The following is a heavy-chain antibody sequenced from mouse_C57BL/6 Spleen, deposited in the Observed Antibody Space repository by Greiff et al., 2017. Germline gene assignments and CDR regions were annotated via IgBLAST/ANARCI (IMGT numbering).Heavy chain of an antibody. V-gene: IGHV1-82*01. J-gene: IGHJ4*01. CDR1: GYAFSSSW. CDR2: IYPGDGDT. Sequence: QVQLQQSGPELVKPGASVKISCKASGYAFSSSWMNWVKQRPGKGLEWIGRIYPGDGDTNYNGKFKGKATLTADKSSSTAYMQLSSLTSEDSAVYFCARGETAHATYYAMDYWGQGTSVTVSS. D-gene: IGHD3-2*02. CDR3: ARGETAHATYYAMDY.